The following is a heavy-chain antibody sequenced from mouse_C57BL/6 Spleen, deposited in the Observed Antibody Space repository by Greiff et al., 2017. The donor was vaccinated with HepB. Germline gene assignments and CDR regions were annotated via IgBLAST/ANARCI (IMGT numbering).Heavy chain of an antibody. V-gene: IGHV14-4*01. J-gene: IGHJ2*01. CDR1: GFNITDDY. Sequence: EVQLLESGAELVRPGASVKLSCTASGFNITDDYMHWVKQRPEQGLEWIGWIDPENGDTEYASKFQGKATITADTSSNTAYLQLSSLTSEDTAVYYCTRSYSNSYYFDYWGQGTTLTVSS. D-gene: IGHD2-5*01. CDR3: TRSYSNSYYFDY. CDR2: IDPENGDT.